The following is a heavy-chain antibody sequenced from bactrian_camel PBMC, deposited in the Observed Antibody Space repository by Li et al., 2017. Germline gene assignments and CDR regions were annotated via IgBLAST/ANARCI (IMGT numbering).Heavy chain of an antibody. CDR1: GFTFSSYG. CDR2: ISGGSTT. J-gene: IGHJ4*01. Sequence: DVQLVESGGGLVQPGGSLRLSSAASGFTFSSYGMSWVRQAPGKGLEWVSTISGGSTTDYADSVLGRFTISRDNAKNTLYLQMNSLKPEDTAVYYCAADSSSRPYGGSWWVSWGQGTQVTVS. D-gene: IGHD6*01. V-gene: IGHV3S40*01. CDR3: AADSSSRPYGGSWWVS.